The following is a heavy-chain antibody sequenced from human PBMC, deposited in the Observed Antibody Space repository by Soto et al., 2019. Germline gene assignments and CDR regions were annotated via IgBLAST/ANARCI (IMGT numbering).Heavy chain of an antibody. V-gene: IGHV3-11*01. D-gene: IGHD3-9*01. CDR1: GFTFSDYY. Sequence: QVQLVESGGGLVKPGGSLRLSCAASGFTFSDYYMSWIRQAPGKGLEWVSYISSSGSTIYYADSVKGRFTISRDNAKNSLYLQMNSLIAEDTAVYYCARDDYDILTGYSHVGDAFDIWGQGTMVTVSS. J-gene: IGHJ3*02. CDR2: ISSSGSTI. CDR3: ARDDYDILTGYSHVGDAFDI.